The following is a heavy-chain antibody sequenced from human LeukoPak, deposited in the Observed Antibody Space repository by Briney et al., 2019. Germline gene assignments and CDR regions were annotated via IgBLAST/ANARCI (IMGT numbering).Heavy chain of an antibody. V-gene: IGHV4-59*01. CDR1: GGSSSSNN. CDR2: IYNSGST. D-gene: IGHD1-26*01. J-gene: IGHJ5*02. Sequence: SETLSRTATVSGGSSSSNNWSWLRQPPGKGLEWFGNIYNSGSTYYKPSLKSRITITVDTSKNQFPLKLRSVTAAATAVYSWARTARAPNSGSYYEGWFDPWGQGTLVTVSS. CDR3: ARTARAPNSGSYYEGWFDP.